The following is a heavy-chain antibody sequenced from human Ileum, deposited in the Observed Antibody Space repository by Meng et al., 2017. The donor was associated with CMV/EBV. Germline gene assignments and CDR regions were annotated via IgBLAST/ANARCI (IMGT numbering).Heavy chain of an antibody. CDR2: INPNSGGT. CDR3: ARGIRVGDTGWHFDY. J-gene: IGHJ4*02. V-gene: IGHV1-2*02. D-gene: IGHD1-26*01. CDR1: GYTFTGYY. Sequence: QVQLVQSGPEVKKPXASVSVSXXASGYTFTGYYIHWVRQAPGQGLEWMGYINPNSGGTNFAQNFQGRVTMIRDRSISTAYMELSRLRSDDTAVYFCARGIRVGDTGWHFDYWGQGTLVTVSS.